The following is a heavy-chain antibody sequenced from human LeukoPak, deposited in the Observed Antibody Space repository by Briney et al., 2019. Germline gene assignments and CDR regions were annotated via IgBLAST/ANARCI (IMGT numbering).Heavy chain of an antibody. CDR1: GFTFSSYW. J-gene: IGHJ4*02. V-gene: IGHV3-7*01. CDR2: IKQDGGEK. D-gene: IGHD1-1*01. Sequence: GGSLRLSCAASGFTFSSYWMSWVRQVPGKGLEWVAIIKQDGGEKYYADSVKGRFTVSRDNAKNSLYLQMNRLRAEDTAVYYCARERQLERLAFGKEGSAFDYWGQGTLVTVSS. CDR3: ARERQLERLAFGKEGSAFDY.